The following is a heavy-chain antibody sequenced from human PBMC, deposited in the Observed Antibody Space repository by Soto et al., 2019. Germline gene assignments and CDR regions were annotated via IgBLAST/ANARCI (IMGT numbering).Heavy chain of an antibody. Sequence: QVQLQESGPGLVKPSETLSLTCTVSGGSISSYYWSWIRQPPGKGLGWIGYIYYSGSTNYNPSLKRRVTISVDTSKNQFSLKLSSVTAADTAVYYCARELFGRSVWFDPWGQGTLVTVSS. CDR2: IYYSGST. V-gene: IGHV4-59*01. CDR1: GGSISSYY. J-gene: IGHJ5*02. D-gene: IGHD3-10*01. CDR3: ARELFGRSVWFDP.